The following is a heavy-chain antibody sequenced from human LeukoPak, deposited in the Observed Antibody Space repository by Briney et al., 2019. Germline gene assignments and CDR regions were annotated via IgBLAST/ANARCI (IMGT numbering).Heavy chain of an antibody. CDR3: ARREQWLVGDDY. V-gene: IGHV1-2*02. CDR1: GYTFTGNY. Sequence: ASVKVSCKASGYTFTGNYIHWVRQAPGQGLEWMGWINPKNGGTIYAPKFQGRVTMTRDTSISTAYMELRSLRSDDTAVYYCARREQWLVGDDYWGQGTLVTVSS. CDR2: INPKNGGT. J-gene: IGHJ4*02. D-gene: IGHD6-19*01.